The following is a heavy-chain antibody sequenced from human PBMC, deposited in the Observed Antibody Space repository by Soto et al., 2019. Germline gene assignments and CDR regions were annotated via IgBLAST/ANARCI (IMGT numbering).Heavy chain of an antibody. CDR3: ARSDAHGPVGIFGPTGYYFDY. V-gene: IGHV4-4*02. J-gene: IGHJ4*02. CDR1: GGSISSSNW. D-gene: IGHD3-3*01. CDR2: IYHSGST. Sequence: ASETLSLTCAVSGGSISSSNWWSWVRQPPGKGLEWIGEIYHSGSTNYNPSLKSRVTISVDKSKNQFSLKLSSVTAADTAVYYCARSDAHGPVGIFGPTGYYFDYWGQGTLVTVSS.